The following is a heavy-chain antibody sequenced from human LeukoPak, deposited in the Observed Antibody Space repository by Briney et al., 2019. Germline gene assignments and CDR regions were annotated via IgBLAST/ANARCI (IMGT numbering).Heavy chain of an antibody. V-gene: IGHV3-23*01. CDR1: GFTLSSYA. Sequence: QTGGSLRLSCAASGFTLSSYAMSWVRQAPGKGLEWVSSISASGGGTYYADSVKGRFTISRDTSKNTLYLQMNSLRAEDTAVYYCAPLAATTDYWGQGTLVTVSS. D-gene: IGHD5-12*01. CDR3: APLAATTDY. J-gene: IGHJ4*02. CDR2: ISASGGGT.